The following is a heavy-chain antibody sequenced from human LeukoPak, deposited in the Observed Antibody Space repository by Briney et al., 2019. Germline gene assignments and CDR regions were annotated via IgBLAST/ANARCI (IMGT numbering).Heavy chain of an antibody. D-gene: IGHD2-15*01. CDR3: ARHDCRGGSCYSEYNWFDP. V-gene: IGHV4-59*08. CDR2: VHYRGST. Sequence: KPSETLSLTCSVSGVSISSYYWSWIRQSPGKGLEWIGCVHYRGSTENNPSFKSRLTISLDTSKNQFSLQLSSVTAADTAVYYCARHDCRGGSCYSEYNWFDPWGKGTLVTVSS. CDR1: GVSISSYY. J-gene: IGHJ5*02.